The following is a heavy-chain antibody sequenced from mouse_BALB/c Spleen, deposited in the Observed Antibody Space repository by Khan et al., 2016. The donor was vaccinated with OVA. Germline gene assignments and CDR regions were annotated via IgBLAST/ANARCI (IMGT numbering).Heavy chain of an antibody. CDR1: GFTFSSYS. CDR3: ASHLTGSFAY. J-gene: IGHJ3*01. Sequence: EVKLVESGGDLVKPGGSLKLSCAPSGFTFSSYSMSWVRQTPDKRLEWVTTISSAGDYTYYPDSVRGRFTISRDNAKNSLYLQMSSLKSEDTAMYYCASHLTGSFAYWGQGTLVTVSA. D-gene: IGHD4-1*01. V-gene: IGHV5-6*01. CDR2: ISSAGDYT.